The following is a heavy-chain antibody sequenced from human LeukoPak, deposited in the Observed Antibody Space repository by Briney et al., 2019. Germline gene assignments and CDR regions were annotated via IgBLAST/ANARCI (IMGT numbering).Heavy chain of an antibody. CDR2: INSDGSST. D-gene: IGHD5-24*01. V-gene: IGHV3-74*01. CDR1: GFTFSSYW. Sequence: PGGSLRLSCAASGFTFSSYWMHWVRQAPGKGLVWVSRINSDGSSTSYADSVKGRFTISRDNAKNTLYLHMNSLRAEDTAVYYCAREKRWLLQHGHSFDYWGQGTLVTVSS. J-gene: IGHJ4*02. CDR3: AREKRWLLQHGHSFDY.